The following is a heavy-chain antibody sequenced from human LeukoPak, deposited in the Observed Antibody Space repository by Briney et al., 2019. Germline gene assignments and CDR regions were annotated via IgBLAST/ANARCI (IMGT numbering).Heavy chain of an antibody. CDR1: GYSIRSNNYY. CDR3: ASGGSSSWYRWFDP. CDR2: ISYSGST. Sequence: SETLSLTCTVSGYSIRSNNYYWGWIRQPPGKGLEWIGNISYSGSTYYNPSLKSRVTISVDTSKNQFSLKLSSVTATDTAVYYCASGGSSSWYRWFDPWGQGTLVTVSS. V-gene: IGHV4-39*01. J-gene: IGHJ5*02. D-gene: IGHD6-13*01.